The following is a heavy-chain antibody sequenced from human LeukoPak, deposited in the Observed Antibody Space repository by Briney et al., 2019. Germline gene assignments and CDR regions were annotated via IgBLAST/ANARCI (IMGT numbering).Heavy chain of an antibody. D-gene: IGHD2-2*01. J-gene: IGHJ4*02. CDR1: GFTFSTYG. V-gene: IGHV3-48*01. Sequence: GGSLRLSCATSGFTFSTYGMNWVRQAPGKGPEWVSYISSSSTTITYADSVRGRFTISRDNDKNSLYLQMDSLRVEDTAVYFCAREAPALDSWGQGTLLTVSS. CDR3: AREAPALDS. CDR2: ISSSSTTI.